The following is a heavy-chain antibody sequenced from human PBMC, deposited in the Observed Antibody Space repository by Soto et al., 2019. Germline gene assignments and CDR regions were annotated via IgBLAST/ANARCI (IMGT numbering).Heavy chain of an antibody. CDR1: GFTSSSYA. CDR2: ISGSGGST. CDR3: AKCKSYYDILTGYYLPY. J-gene: IGHJ4*02. Sequence: GGSLRLSCAASGFTSSSYAMSWVRQAPGKGLEWVSAISGSGGSTYYADSVKGRFTISRDNSKNTLYLQMNSLRAEDTAVYYCAKCKSYYDILTGYYLPYWGQGTLVTVSS. D-gene: IGHD3-9*01. V-gene: IGHV3-23*01.